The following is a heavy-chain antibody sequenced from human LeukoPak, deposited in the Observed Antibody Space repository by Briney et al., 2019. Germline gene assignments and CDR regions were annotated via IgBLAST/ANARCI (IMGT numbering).Heavy chain of an antibody. CDR2: VIPMFDVR. J-gene: IGHJ4*02. CDR3: ARGRATVVTPTPLDY. D-gene: IGHD4-23*01. Sequence: SVKVSCKASGGTFSSYALSWMRQAPGQGLEWMGRVIPMFDVRDYAEKFQGRVTITRNTSISTAYMELSSLRSEDTAVYYCARGRATVVTPTPLDYWGQGTLVTVSS. V-gene: IGHV1-69*17. CDR1: GGTFSSYA.